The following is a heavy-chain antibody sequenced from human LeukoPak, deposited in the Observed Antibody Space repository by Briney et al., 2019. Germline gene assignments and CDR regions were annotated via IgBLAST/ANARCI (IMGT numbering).Heavy chain of an antibody. CDR3: ARQQWLVSTFYYFDY. CDR2: IYYSGLS. J-gene: IGHJ4*02. D-gene: IGHD6-19*01. V-gene: IGHV4-39*07. CDR1: GGSVSSSSYF. Sequence: SETLSLTCTVSGGSVSSSSYFWGWLRPPPGKGLESIGSIYYSGLSYYNPSLQSRVTVSIDTSKNQFYLKLTSVTAADTAVYYCARQQWLVSTFYYFDYWGQGTLVAVSS.